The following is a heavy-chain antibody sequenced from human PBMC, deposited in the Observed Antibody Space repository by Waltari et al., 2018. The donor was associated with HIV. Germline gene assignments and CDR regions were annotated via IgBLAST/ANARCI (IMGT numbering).Heavy chain of an antibody. Sequence: QGQLVQSGAEVKQSGDSVRISCKASGYPFTNYDINWLRQATGQGLEWMGWMNPSTGNAGFAHNFQGRVVMTRDIPINTAYMELSGLTSHDAAVYYCSTSRPGAMFGDAWGQGTLVTVSS. J-gene: IGHJ5*02. CDR3: STSRPGAMFGDA. D-gene: IGHD3-3*01. CDR1: GYPFTNYD. V-gene: IGHV1-8*02. CDR2: MNPSTGNA.